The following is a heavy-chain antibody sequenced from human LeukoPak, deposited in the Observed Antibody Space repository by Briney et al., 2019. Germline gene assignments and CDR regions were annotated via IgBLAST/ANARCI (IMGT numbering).Heavy chain of an antibody. D-gene: IGHD3-22*01. CDR1: GFTFSSYW. Sequence: GGSLRLSCAASGFTFSSYWMHWVRQAPGKGLVWVSRINSDGSSTSYADSVKGRFTIFRDNAKNTLYLQMNSLRAEDTAVYYCARDHHPTYYYDSSGQLYWGQGTLVTVSS. CDR3: ARDHHPTYYYDSSGQLY. V-gene: IGHV3-74*01. CDR2: INSDGSST. J-gene: IGHJ4*02.